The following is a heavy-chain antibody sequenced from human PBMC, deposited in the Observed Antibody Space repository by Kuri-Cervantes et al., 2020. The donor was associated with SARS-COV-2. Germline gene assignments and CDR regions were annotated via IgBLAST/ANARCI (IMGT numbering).Heavy chain of an antibody. D-gene: IGHD3-22*01. V-gene: IGHV3-30*04. CDR1: GFTFSGYA. CDR3: AKDPYYLYISGYLL. CDR2: VSYDGSDN. Sequence: GESLKISCAASGFTFSGYAMHWVRQAPGKGPEWVAVVSYDGSDNDYADSVKGRFTISRDNSKNTLYLQMNSLRVEDTATYYCAKDPYYLYISGYLLWGPGNLVNVSS. J-gene: IGHJ4*02.